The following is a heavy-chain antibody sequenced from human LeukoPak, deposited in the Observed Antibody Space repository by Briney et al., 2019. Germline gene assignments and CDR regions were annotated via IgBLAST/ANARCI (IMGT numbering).Heavy chain of an antibody. D-gene: IGHD2/OR15-2a*01. Sequence: GASMKVSCKSSGFTFTDHYILWVRQGPGQGLEWMGYIGPHSTFTSSPQEFQGRVTMTRDASMSTAYMELTRLTSDDSAVYYCVREGEGPLSKDFDYWGQGTLVTVSS. V-gene: IGHV1-2*02. CDR2: IGPHSTFT. CDR3: VREGEGPLSKDFDY. J-gene: IGHJ4*02. CDR1: GFTFTDHY.